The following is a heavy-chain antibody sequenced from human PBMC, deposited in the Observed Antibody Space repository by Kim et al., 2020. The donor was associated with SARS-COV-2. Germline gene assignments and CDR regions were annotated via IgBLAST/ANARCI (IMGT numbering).Heavy chain of an antibody. J-gene: IGHJ3*02. D-gene: IGHD3-22*01. CDR3: AKGLYYDSSCYYRDACDI. V-gene: IGHV3-9*01. Sequence: KGRFTISRDNAKNSLYLQMNSLRAEDTALYYCAKGLYYDSSCYYRDACDIWGQGTMVTVSS.